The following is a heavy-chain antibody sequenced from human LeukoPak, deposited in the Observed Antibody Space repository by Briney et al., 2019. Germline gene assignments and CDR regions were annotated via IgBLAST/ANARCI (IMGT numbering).Heavy chain of an antibody. CDR1: GFAFDDYA. Sequence: GGSLRLSCAAAGFAFDDYAMHWGRQAAGRGMEWVALIIRDGRSTYYADSVKGRFTISRDNSKTSLYLQMNSLRTEDTALYYCAKDIRGDGYNSRFDYWGQGTLVTVSP. CDR3: AKDIRGDGYNSRFDY. J-gene: IGHJ4*02. V-gene: IGHV3-43*02. CDR2: IIRDGRST. D-gene: IGHD5-24*01.